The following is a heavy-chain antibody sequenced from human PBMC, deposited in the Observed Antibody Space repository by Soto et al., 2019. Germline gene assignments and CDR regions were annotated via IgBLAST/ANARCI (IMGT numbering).Heavy chain of an antibody. CDR3: AKSPRLAAADAQCDC. J-gene: IGHJ4*02. CDR1: AFTFSSYA. Sequence: SGGSLRLSCAASAFTFSSYAVSWVRQTPGKGLEWVSHISYGGSNTYYADSVKGRFTVSRDNSKNTRYLQMTSLRAEDTAVYYFAKSPRLAAADAQCDCWGPGTLVNVSS. CDR2: ISYGGSNT. D-gene: IGHD6-13*01. V-gene: IGHV3-23*01.